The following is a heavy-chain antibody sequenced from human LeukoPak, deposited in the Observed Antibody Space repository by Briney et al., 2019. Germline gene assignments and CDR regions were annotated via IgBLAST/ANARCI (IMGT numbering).Heavy chain of an antibody. CDR2: ISGSGGSR. CDR3: AKVGGYYDSSGYYYFDY. Sequence: GGSLRLSCAASGFTFSSYAMSWVRQAPGKGLEWVSAISGSGGSRYYADSVKGRFTISRDNSKNTLYLQMNSLRAEDTAVYYCAKVGGYYDSSGYYYFDYWGQGTLVTVSS. J-gene: IGHJ4*02. D-gene: IGHD3-22*01. V-gene: IGHV3-23*01. CDR1: GFTFSSYA.